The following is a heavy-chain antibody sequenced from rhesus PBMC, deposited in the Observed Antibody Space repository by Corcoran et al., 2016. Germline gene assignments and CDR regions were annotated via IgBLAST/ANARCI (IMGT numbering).Heavy chain of an antibody. CDR1: GGSISSGYD. CDR2: IYGTSGST. J-gene: IGHJ3*01. CDR3: ARDSGCTGSGCHDAFDF. D-gene: IGHD2-21*01. Sequence: QVQLQESGPGVVKPSETLSLTCAVSGGSISSGYDWSWIRQPPGKGLEWIGYIYGTSGSTNYNPSHKNRVTSSKDASKNQFSLKLSSVTAADTAVYYCARDSGCTGSGCHDAFDFWGQGLRVTVSS. V-gene: IGHV4-76*01.